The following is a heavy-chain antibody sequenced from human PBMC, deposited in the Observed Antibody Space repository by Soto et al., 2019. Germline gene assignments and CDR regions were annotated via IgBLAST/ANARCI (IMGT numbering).Heavy chain of an antibody. CDR2: IHNSGTT. CDR3: ARDPVDGYALFDY. J-gene: IGHJ4*02. V-gene: IGHV4-59*01. Sequence: QVQLQESGPGLVKPSETLSLTCTVSGDSISGYHWNWIRQPPGKGLEWIGYIHNSGTTKYNSSLKSRVTISVATSKKQSSLKLTSVTAADTAVYFCARDPVDGYALFDYWGQGILVTVSS. D-gene: IGHD5-12*01. CDR1: GDSISGYH.